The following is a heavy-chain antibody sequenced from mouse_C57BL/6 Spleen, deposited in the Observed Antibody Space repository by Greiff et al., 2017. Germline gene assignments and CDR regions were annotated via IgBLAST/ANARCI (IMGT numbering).Heavy chain of an antibody. CDR2: ICGDGST. Sequence: QVQLKESGPGLVAPSQSLSITCTVSGFSLTSYGVSWVRQPPGKGLEWMGVICGDGSTNYNSALISRLSIDKDNSTSQVFLKLNSLQTDDTATCYCAKAGRGFAYWGQGTLVTVSA. CDR3: AKAGRGFAY. CDR1: GFSLTSYG. J-gene: IGHJ3*01. V-gene: IGHV2-3*01. D-gene: IGHD3-3*01.